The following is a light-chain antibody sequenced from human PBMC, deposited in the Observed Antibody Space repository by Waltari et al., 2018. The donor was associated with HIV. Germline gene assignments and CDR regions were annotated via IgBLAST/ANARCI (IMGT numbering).Light chain of an antibody. CDR2: GAS. J-gene: IGKJ1*01. Sequence: EIVMTQSPATLSLSPGERATLPCRASQSVSSNLAWYQQKPGQAPRLLIYGASTSATGIPARFSGSGSGTEFTLTNSSLQSEDFAVYYCQQYNNWPRTFGQGTKVEIK. V-gene: IGKV3-15*01. CDR1: QSVSSN. CDR3: QQYNNWPRT.